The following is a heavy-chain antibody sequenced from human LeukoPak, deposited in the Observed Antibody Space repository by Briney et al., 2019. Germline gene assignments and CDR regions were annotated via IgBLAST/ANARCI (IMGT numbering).Heavy chain of an antibody. CDR2: IIPIFGTA. Sequence: ASVKVSCKASGGTFSNYAISWVRQAPGQGLEWMGGIIPIFGTANYAEKFRGRVTITAAETTSTAYMELSRLKSEDTAVYYCARDSSEFRSLIPHWGQGTLVTVSS. D-gene: IGHD2-21*01. V-gene: IGHV1-69*13. J-gene: IGHJ1*01. CDR1: GGTFSNYA. CDR3: ARDSSEFRSLIPH.